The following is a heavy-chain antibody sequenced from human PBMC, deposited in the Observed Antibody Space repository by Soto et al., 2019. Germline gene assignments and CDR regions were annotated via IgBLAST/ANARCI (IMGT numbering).Heavy chain of an antibody. J-gene: IGHJ4*02. CDR1: GGSFSGYF. CDR2: ISHIGST. D-gene: IGHD7-27*01. Sequence: LSLTCAVQGGSFSGYFWNWIRQPPGKGLEWIGEISHIGSTNYNPSLKSRVTISVDTSKSQFSLKVRSVTAADTAVYYCARGRNWGFPFAYRGQRNLVPGS. V-gene: IGHV4-34*01. CDR3: ARGRNWGFPFAY.